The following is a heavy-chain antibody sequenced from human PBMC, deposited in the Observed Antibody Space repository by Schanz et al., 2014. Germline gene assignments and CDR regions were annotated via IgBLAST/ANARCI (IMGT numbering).Heavy chain of an antibody. V-gene: IGHV3-66*01. J-gene: IGHJ3*02. CDR1: GFTFSTYW. D-gene: IGHD5-18*01. CDR3: ASERGYSYGYGAFDI. Sequence: VQLVESGGGVVQPGRSLRLSCAASGFTFSTYWMSWVRQAPGKGLEWVSVIYSGGSTYYADSVKGRFTISRDNSKNTLYLQMNSLRAEDTALYYCASERGYSYGYGAFDIWGQGTMVTVSS. CDR2: IYSGGST.